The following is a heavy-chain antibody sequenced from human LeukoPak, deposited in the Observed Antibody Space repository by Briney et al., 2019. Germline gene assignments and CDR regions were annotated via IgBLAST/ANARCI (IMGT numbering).Heavy chain of an antibody. V-gene: IGHV1-69*04. CDR1: GGTFSSYA. J-gene: IGHJ5*02. CDR2: IIPILGIA. Sequence: GSSVKVSCKASGGTFSSYAISWVRQAPGQGLEWMGRIIPILGIANYAQKFQGRVTMTEDTSTDTAYMELSSLRSEDTAVYYCATVPAGRWFDPWGQGTLVTVSS. CDR3: ATVPAGRWFDP. D-gene: IGHD2-2*01.